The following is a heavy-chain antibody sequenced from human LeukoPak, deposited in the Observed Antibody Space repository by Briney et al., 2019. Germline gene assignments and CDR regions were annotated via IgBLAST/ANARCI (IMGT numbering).Heavy chain of an antibody. CDR2: IWYGGSNK. D-gene: IGHD3-10*01. V-gene: IGHV3-33*01. J-gene: IGHJ3*02. CDR1: GFTFSSYG. CDR3: ARDPGDYYGSGSSDAFDI. Sequence: PGGSLRLSCAASGFTFSSYGMHWVRQAPGKGLGGVAVIWYGGSNKYYADYVKGRFTISRDNSKNTLYLQMNSLRAEDTAVYYCARDPGDYYGSGSSDAFDIWGQGTMVTV.